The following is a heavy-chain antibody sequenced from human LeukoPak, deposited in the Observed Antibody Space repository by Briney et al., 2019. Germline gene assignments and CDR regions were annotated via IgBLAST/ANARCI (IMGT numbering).Heavy chain of an antibody. CDR1: GYSFTSYW. CDR3: ARHHSSGWYGVDP. J-gene: IGHJ5*02. Sequence: GESLKISCKGSGYSFTSYWIGWVRQLPGKGLEWMGIIYPGDSDTRYSPSFQGQVTISADKSISTAYVQWISLKASDTAMYYCARHHSSGWYGVDPWGQGTLVTVSS. CDR2: IYPGDSDT. D-gene: IGHD6-19*01. V-gene: IGHV5-51*01.